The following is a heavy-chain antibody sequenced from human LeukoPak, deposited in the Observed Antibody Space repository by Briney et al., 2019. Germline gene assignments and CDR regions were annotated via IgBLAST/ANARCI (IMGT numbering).Heavy chain of an antibody. CDR2: IIPIFGTA. V-gene: IGHV1-69*13. CDR3: ARDLTGSGWDFDY. D-gene: IGHD6-19*01. CDR1: GGTFSSYA. Sequence: AASVKVSCKASGGTFSSYAISWVRQAPGQGLEWMGGIIPIFGTANYAQKFQGRVTITAGESTSTAYMELSSLRSEDTAVYYCARDLTGSGWDFDYWGQGTLVTVSS. J-gene: IGHJ4*02.